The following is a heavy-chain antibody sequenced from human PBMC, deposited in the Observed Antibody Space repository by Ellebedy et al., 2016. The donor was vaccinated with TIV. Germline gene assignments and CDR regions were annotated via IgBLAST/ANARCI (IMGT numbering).Heavy chain of an antibody. Sequence: MPSETLSLTCTVSGDSISSGSFYWGWIRQPPGKGLEWIGNIYYSGSTHYNPSLTSRVTISLDPSKSQFSLKLSSVTAADTAVYYCARDPALPRGRFDTWGQGTLVTVSS. V-gene: IGHV4-39*07. CDR1: GDSISSGSFY. J-gene: IGHJ5*02. CDR2: IYYSGST. CDR3: ARDPALPRGRFDT.